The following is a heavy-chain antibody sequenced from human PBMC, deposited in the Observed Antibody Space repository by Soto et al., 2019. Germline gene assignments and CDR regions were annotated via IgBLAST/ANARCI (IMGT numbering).Heavy chain of an antibody. Sequence: EVQLVESGGGLVKPGGSLRLSCAASGFTFSRYGMNWVRQAPGQGLEWVSSITSSGSSIYYADSVKGRFTISRDNAKNSRYLQMNSLRAEDTAVYYCARDHPIAVALGHYDYGVDVWGQGTAVTVSS. J-gene: IGHJ6*02. V-gene: IGHV3-21*01. D-gene: IGHD6-19*01. CDR1: GFTFSRYG. CDR3: ARDHPIAVALGHYDYGVDV. CDR2: ITSSGSSI.